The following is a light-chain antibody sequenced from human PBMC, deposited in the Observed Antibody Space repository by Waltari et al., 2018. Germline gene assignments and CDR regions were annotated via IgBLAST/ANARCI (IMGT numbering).Light chain of an antibody. CDR2: GAS. Sequence: IVLTQSPGTLSLSPGERATLSCRASQSVSRSLAWYQQKPGQAPQLLIYGASTRATGIPDRFTGSGSGTYFSLTISSLEPEDFAIYFCQHYVRLPATFGQGTKVEIK. CDR3: QHYVRLPAT. V-gene: IGKV3-20*01. CDR1: QSVSRS. J-gene: IGKJ1*01.